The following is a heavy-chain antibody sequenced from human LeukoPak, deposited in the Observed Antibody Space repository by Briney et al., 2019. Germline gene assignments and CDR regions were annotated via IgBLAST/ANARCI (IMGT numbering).Heavy chain of an antibody. Sequence: SETLSLTCAVYGCSLSNYYWSWIRQPPGKGLEWIGDINNSGSTNYNPSLKSRVNITVDTSKKQFSLKLSSVTAADTAVYYCARGWDIVVVVDAARYYGMDVWGQGTTVTVSS. CDR2: INNSGST. D-gene: IGHD2-15*01. V-gene: IGHV4-34*01. J-gene: IGHJ6*02. CDR1: GCSLSNYY. CDR3: ARGWDIVVVVDAARYYGMDV.